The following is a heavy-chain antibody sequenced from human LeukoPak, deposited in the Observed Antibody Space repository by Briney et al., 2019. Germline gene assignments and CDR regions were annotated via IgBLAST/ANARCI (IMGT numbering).Heavy chain of an antibody. Sequence: GGSLRLSCAASGFTFSSYSMNWVRQAPGKGLEWVSYISSSSSTIYYADSVKGRFTISRDNAKNSLYLQMNSLRAEDTAVYYCARTRFLEWNDAFDIWGQGTMVTVSS. CDR2: ISSSSSTI. V-gene: IGHV3-48*01. CDR3: ARTRFLEWNDAFDI. CDR1: GFTFSSYS. J-gene: IGHJ3*02. D-gene: IGHD3-3*01.